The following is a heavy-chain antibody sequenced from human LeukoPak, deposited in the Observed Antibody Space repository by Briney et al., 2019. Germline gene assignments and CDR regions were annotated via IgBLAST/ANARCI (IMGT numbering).Heavy chain of an antibody. CDR3: ASSGVFPHNPLDY. V-gene: IGHV3-53*01. CDR1: GFTVCSNY. Sequence: GGSLRLSCAPSGFTVCSNYMSWVRQARGKGLEWVSLTYSGGSTYYADSGKGRFTISRDNSKNTLYLQMNSLRAEDTAVYYCASSGVFPHNPLDYWGQGTLVTVSS. J-gene: IGHJ4*02. CDR2: TYSGGST. D-gene: IGHD6-19*01.